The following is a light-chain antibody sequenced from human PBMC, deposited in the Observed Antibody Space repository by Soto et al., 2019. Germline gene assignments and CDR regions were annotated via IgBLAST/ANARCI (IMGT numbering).Light chain of an antibody. V-gene: IGKV1-5*01. J-gene: IGKJ1*01. CDR1: QIIDTW. CDR2: DSS. Sequence: DIQMTQSPSTLSASVGDRVTITCRASQIIDTWLAWYQQKPGKAPKLLIYDSSTLEPGVPSRFRGSGSGTEFTLTINGLQPDDFATYYCQQYDGYSPQTFGQGTKVDIK. CDR3: QQYDGYSPQT.